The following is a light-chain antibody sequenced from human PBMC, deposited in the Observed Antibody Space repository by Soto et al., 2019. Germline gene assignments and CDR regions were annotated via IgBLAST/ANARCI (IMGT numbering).Light chain of an antibody. Sequence: EIVLTQSPGTLSLSPGERATLSCRASQRVSSSYLAWYQQTPGQAPSLLIYGASSRATGIPDRFSGSGSGTDFTLTISRLEPEDFAVYFCQRYGSSPPFTFGQGTKVEI. CDR3: QRYGSSPPFT. J-gene: IGKJ2*01. V-gene: IGKV3-20*01. CDR2: GAS. CDR1: QRVSSSY.